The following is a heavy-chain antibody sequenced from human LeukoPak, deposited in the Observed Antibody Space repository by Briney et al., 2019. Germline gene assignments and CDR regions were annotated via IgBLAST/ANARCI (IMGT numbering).Heavy chain of an antibody. D-gene: IGHD2-2*02. CDR2: IYTSGST. CDR1: GGSISSDSYY. J-gene: IGHJ3*02. V-gene: IGHV4-61*02. CDR3: ARGPVGFGCSSTSCYRAEDAFDI. Sequence: PSQTLSLTCTVSGGSISSDSYYWSWIRQPAGKGLEWIGRIYTSGSTNYNPSLKSRVTISVDTSKNQFSLKLSSVTAADTAVYYCARGPVGFGCSSTSCYRAEDAFDIWGQGTMVTVSS.